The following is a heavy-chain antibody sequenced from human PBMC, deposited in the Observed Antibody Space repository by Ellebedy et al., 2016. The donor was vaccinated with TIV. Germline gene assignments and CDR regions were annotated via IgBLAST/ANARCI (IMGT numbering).Heavy chain of an antibody. V-gene: IGHV5-51*01. Sequence: GESLKISXKGSGYSFTSNWIGWARQMPGKGLEWMAIIYPGDSDTKYSPSFQGQVTISVDKSISTAYLQWNSLKASDTAMYYCARQGSCSGGSCSRYFQHWGQGTLVTVSS. CDR1: GYSFTSNW. CDR2: IYPGDSDT. D-gene: IGHD2-15*01. CDR3: ARQGSCSGGSCSRYFQH. J-gene: IGHJ1*01.